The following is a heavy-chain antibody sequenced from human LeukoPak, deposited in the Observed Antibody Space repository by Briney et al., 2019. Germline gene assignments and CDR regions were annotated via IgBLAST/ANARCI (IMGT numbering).Heavy chain of an antibody. D-gene: IGHD5-18*01. CDR2: IDNEGSST. J-gene: IGHJ4*02. CDR1: GFTFSSYW. Sequence: GGSLGLSCAASGFTFSSYWMHWVRQAPGKGLVWVSRIDNEGSSTSYADSVKGRFTISRDNAKNRLYVQMNSLRVEDTAVYYCATGSGLWSPDYWGQGTLVTVSS. CDR3: ATGSGLWSPDY. V-gene: IGHV3-74*01.